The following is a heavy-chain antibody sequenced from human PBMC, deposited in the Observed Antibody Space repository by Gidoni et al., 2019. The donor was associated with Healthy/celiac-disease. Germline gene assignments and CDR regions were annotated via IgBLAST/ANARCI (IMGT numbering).Heavy chain of an antibody. CDR1: GFSFGRYS. V-gene: IGHV3-21*01. CDR3: ARGRADYYGSGSYLDY. J-gene: IGHJ4*02. Sequence: EVQLVVSGGGLVKPGGSLRLSCAASGFSFGRYSMNWVRQAPGKGLEWVSSISSSSSYIYYADSVKGRFTISRDNAKNSLYLQMNSLRAKDTAVDYCARGRADYYGSGSYLDYWGQGTLVTVSS. CDR2: ISSSSSYI. D-gene: IGHD3-10*01.